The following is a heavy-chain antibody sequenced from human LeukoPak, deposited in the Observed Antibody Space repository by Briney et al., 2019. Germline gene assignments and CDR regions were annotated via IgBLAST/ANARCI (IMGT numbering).Heavy chain of an antibody. D-gene: IGHD2-8*01. J-gene: IGHJ6*03. CDR3: ARGAYCTNGVCISYYYYMDV. CDR1: GYSISSGYY. V-gene: IGHV4-38-2*02. CDR2: IYHSGST. Sequence: SETLSLTCTVSGYSISSGYYWGWIRQPPGKGLEWIGSIYHSGSTYYNPSLKSRVTISVDTPKNQFSLKLSSVTAADTAVYYCARGAYCTNGVCISYYYYMDVWGKGTTVTVSS.